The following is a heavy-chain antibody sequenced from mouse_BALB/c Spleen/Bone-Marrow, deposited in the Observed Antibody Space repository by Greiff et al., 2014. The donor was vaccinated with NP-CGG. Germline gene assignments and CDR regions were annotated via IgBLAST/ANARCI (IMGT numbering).Heavy chain of an antibody. Sequence: VTLKESGAELVKPGASVKLSCTASGFNIKDTYMHWVKQRPEQGLEWIGRIDPANGNTKYDPKFQGKATITADTSSNTAYLQLSSLTSEDTAVYYCAGGWLPSYAMDYWGQGTSVTVSS. CDR2: IDPANGNT. J-gene: IGHJ4*01. V-gene: IGHV14-3*02. CDR3: AGGWLPSYAMDY. CDR1: GFNIKDTY. D-gene: IGHD2-2*01.